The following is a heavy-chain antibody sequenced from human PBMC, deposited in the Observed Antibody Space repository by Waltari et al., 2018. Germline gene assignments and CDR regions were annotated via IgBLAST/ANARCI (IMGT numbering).Heavy chain of an antibody. D-gene: IGHD6-13*01. Sequence: EVQLLESGGGLIQPGGSLRLSCAASGFVFSTHAMSWARQSPGKGLEWVSGMGSCGETHDTDSVKGRFTISRDNSKSSLYLQMNYLRAEDTAVYYCAKDLYWWTAADYWGQGILVTVSS. CDR3: AKDLYWWTAADY. CDR2: MGSCGET. J-gene: IGHJ4*02. V-gene: IGHV3-23*01. CDR1: GFVFSTHA.